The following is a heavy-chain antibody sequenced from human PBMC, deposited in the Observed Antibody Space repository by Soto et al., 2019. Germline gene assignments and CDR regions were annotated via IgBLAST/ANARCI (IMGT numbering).Heavy chain of an antibody. Sequence: ASETLSLTCSVSGASIRSGGYYWSWLRQSPGKGPEWIGHIYYTGSTFYSPSLKSRLTISLDTSKNQFSLDLRSVTAADTAMYYCARIEMASIKWGRGTLVTVSS. CDR3: ARIEMASIK. J-gene: IGHJ4*02. CDR1: GASIRSGGYY. V-gene: IGHV4-31*03. CDR2: IYYTGST.